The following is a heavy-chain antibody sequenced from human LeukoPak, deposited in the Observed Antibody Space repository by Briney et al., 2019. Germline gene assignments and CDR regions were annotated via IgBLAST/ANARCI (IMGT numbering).Heavy chain of an antibody. V-gene: IGHV3-23*01. CDR2: ISGSGGST. CDR1: GSTFTNYG. CDR3: AKDFPRGYSYGTGRLGY. D-gene: IGHD5-18*01. Sequence: PGGSLRLSCAASGSTFTNYGMNWVRQAPGKGLEWVSAISGSGGSTYYADSVKGRFTISRDNSKNTLYLQMNSLRAEDTAVYYCAKDFPRGYSYGTGRLGYWGQGTLVTVSS. J-gene: IGHJ4*02.